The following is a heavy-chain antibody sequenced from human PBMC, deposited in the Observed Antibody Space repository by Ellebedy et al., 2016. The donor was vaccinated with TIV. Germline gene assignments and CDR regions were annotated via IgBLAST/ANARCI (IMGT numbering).Heavy chain of an antibody. D-gene: IGHD3-9*01. CDR3: AKLGFDWLFSDAFDI. J-gene: IGHJ3*02. V-gene: IGHV3-23*01. CDR2: ISGSGGST. CDR1: GFTFSSYA. Sequence: GGSLRLXXAASGFTFSSYAMSWVRQAPGKGLEWVSAISGSGGSTYYADSVKGRFTISRDNSKNTLYLQMNSLRAEDTAVYYCAKLGFDWLFSDAFDIWGQGTMVTVSS.